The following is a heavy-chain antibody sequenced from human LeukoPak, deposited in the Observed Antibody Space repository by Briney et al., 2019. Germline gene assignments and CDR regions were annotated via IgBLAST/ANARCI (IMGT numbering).Heavy chain of an antibody. J-gene: IGHJ4*02. D-gene: IGHD4-17*01. CDR2: INHSGST. CDR3: ARAYGPFDY. Sequence: SETLSLTCAVYGGSFSGYYWSWIRQPPGKGLEWIGEINHSGSTNYNPSLKSRVTISVDTSKNQFSLKLSSVTAADTAVYYCARAYGPFDYWGQGTLVTVSS. V-gene: IGHV4-34*01. CDR1: GGSFSGYY.